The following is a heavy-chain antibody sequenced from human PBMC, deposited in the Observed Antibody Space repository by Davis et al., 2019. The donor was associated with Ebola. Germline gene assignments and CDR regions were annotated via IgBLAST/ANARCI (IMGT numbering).Heavy chain of an antibody. CDR2: IYYSGST. D-gene: IGHD4-17*01. CDR3: ARALTTVTTSWFDP. CDR1: GGSISSGDYY. J-gene: IGHJ5*02. Sequence: MPSETLSLTCTVSGGSISSGDYYWSWLRQPPGEGLEWIEYIYYSGSTYYNPSLKSRVTISVDTSKNQFSLKLSSVTAADTAVYYCARALTTVTTSWFDPWGQGTLVTVSS. V-gene: IGHV4-30-4*01.